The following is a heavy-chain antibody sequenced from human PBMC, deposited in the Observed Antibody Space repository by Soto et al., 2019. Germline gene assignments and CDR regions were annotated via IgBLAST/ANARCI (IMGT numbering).Heavy chain of an antibody. CDR1: GGSISSYY. D-gene: IGHD2-2*01. V-gene: IGHV4-59*08. CDR2: IYYSGST. CDR3: ASTTLKGYCSSTSCFGDAFDI. Sequence: PSETLSLTCTVSGGSISSYYWSWIRQPPGKGLEWIGYIYYSGSTNYNPSLKSRVTTSVDTSKNQFSLKLSSVTAADTAVYYCASTTLKGYCSSTSCFGDAFDIWGQGTMVTVSS. J-gene: IGHJ3*02.